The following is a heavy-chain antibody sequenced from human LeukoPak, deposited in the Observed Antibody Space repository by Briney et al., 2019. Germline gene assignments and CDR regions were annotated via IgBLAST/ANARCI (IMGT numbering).Heavy chain of an antibody. CDR3: ARSPVVPATSYYFDY. V-gene: IGHV1-18*01. CDR2: ISAYNGNT. Sequence: ASVKVSCKASGYTFTSYGISWVRQAPGQGLEWMGWISAYNGNTNYAQKLQGRVTMTTDTSTSTAYMELRSLRSDDTAVYYCARSPVVPATSYYFDYWGQGTLVTVSS. CDR1: GYTFTSYG. D-gene: IGHD2-2*01. J-gene: IGHJ4*02.